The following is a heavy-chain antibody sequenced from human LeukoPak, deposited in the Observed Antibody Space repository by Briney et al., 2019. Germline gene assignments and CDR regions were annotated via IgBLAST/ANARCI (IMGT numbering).Heavy chain of an antibody. CDR3: LACYRSIPCY. CDR1: GFTFSSYA. J-gene: IGHJ4*02. CDR2: ISGRGDST. D-gene: IGHD2-2*01. V-gene: IGHV3-23*01. Sequence: GGSLRLSCAASGFTFSSYAMSWVRQAPGKGLEWASAISGRGDSTYYADSVKGRSTISRDNSKNTLYLQMNSLRADDTAVYYCLACYRSIPCYWGQGTLVTVSS.